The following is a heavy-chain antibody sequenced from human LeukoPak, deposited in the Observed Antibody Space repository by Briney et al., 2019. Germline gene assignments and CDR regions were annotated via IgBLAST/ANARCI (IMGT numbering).Heavy chain of an antibody. CDR2: ISSSSSYI. V-gene: IGHV3-21*01. J-gene: IGHJ4*02. CDR3: ARDAVGTVDY. CDR1: GFTFSSYS. D-gene: IGHD4-17*01. Sequence: GGSLRLSCAASGFTFSSYSMNWVRQAPGKGLEWVSSISSSSSYIYYADSVKGRFTISRDSAKNSLYLQMNSLRAEDTAVYYCARDAVGTVDYWGQGTLVTVSS.